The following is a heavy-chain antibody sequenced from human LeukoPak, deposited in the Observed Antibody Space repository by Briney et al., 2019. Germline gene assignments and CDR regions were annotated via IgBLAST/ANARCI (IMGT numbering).Heavy chain of an antibody. CDR3: ARDLTSSSSRHFDY. J-gene: IGHJ4*02. CDR2: INPNMGTT. V-gene: IGHV1-2*02. Sequence: ASVKVSCKTSGFALNSYYLHWVRQAPGQGLEWMGWINPNMGTTDYPQKFQGRVTMTRDTSIRTIFMELSSLTFDDTAVYYCARDLTSSSSRHFDYWGQGSLVTVSS. D-gene: IGHD6-6*01. CDR1: GFALNSYY.